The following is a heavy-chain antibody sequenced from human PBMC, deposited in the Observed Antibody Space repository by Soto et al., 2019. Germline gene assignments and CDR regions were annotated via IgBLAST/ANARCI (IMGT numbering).Heavy chain of an antibody. CDR3: TTDKAFSFLHGYNHDFDY. Sequence: GGSLRLSCAASGFTFSNAWMNWVRQAPGKGLEWVGRIKSKTDGGTTDYAAPVKGRFTISRDDSKNTLYLQMNSLKTEDTAVYYCTTDKAFSFLHGYNHDFDYWGQGTLVTVSS. D-gene: IGHD5-12*01. CDR1: GFTFSNAW. V-gene: IGHV3-15*07. CDR2: IKSKTDGGTT. J-gene: IGHJ4*02.